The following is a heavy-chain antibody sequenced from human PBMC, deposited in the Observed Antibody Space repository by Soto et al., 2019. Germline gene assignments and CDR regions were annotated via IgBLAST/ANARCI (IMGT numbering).Heavy chain of an antibody. D-gene: IGHD2-21*02. Sequence: EVQLVESGGGLVKPGGSLRLSCAASGFTFSSYSMNWVRQAPGKGLEWVSSISSSSTYIYYADSVKGRFTTCRDNAKNSPYLQMTSLRAEDTAVYYWARDQGAGGGNSLDYWGQGTLVTVSS. V-gene: IGHV3-21*01. J-gene: IGHJ4*02. CDR2: ISSSSTYI. CDR3: ARDQGAGGGNSLDY. CDR1: GFTFSSYS.